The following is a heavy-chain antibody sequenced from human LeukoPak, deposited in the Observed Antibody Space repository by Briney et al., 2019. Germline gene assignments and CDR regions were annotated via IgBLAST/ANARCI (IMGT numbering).Heavy chain of an antibody. CDR2: ISGSGGST. CDR3: AKPYYDYIWGSHVLIGDDAVDI. CDR1: GFTFSSYA. Sequence: GGSLRLSCAASGFTFSSYAMSWVRQAPGKGLEWVSAISGSGGSTYYADSVKGRFTISRDNSKNTLYLQMNSLRAEDTAVYYCAKPYYDYIWGSHVLIGDDAVDIWGQGTMVTVSS. D-gene: IGHD3-16*01. J-gene: IGHJ3*02. V-gene: IGHV3-23*01.